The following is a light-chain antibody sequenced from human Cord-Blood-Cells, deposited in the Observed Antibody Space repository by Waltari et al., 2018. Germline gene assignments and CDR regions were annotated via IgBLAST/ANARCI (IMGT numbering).Light chain of an antibody. Sequence: VLTQSPVTLSLSPGERVTLSCRTSQGVTSGYLAWYQQKPGQDPRLLIYCASSRATGIPDSCSGSGSGTDFTLTISRLEPEDFAVYYCQRYGSSPNTFGQGTKLEIK. CDR1: QGVTSGY. CDR2: CAS. CDR3: QRYGSSPNT. J-gene: IGKJ2*01. V-gene: IGKV3-20*01.